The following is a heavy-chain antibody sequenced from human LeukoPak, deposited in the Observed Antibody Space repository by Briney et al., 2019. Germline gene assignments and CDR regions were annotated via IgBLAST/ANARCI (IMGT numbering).Heavy chain of an antibody. V-gene: IGHV4-34*01. J-gene: IGHJ4*02. CDR2: INHSGST. CDR1: GGSFSGYY. CDR3: ARGVERNDY. D-gene: IGHD1-14*01. Sequence: SETLSLTCAVYGGSFSGYYWSWIRQPPGKGLEWIGEINHSGSTNYNPSLKSRVTISVVTSKNQFSLKLSSVTAADTAVYYCARGVERNDYWGQGTLVTVSS.